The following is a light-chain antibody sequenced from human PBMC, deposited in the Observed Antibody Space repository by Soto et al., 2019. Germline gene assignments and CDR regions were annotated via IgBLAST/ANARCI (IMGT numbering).Light chain of an antibody. V-gene: IGLV1-44*01. CDR3: VAWEERQNGFLL. CDR1: SSNIGGDT. Sequence: QSVLTHPPSSSVTPGQGFTICCSGRSSNIGGDTVNWYQHLPGMAPILLIDSSYELPSCVPDRFSASKSGTSASLAISGLQSEDEADYYRVAWEERQNGFLLFGTGTXV. J-gene: IGLJ1*01. CDR2: SSY.